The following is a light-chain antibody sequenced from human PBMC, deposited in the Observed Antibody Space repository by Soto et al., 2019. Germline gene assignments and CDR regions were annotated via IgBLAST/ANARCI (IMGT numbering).Light chain of an antibody. CDR1: GSNIGAGYD. Sequence: QSVLTQPPSVSGAPGQRVTISCTGSGSNIGAGYDVHWYQQFPRTAPKLLISGDSNRPSGVPDRFSGSKSGTSASLAITGLQTEDEADYYCQSYDSSLSGVIFGGGTKLTVL. J-gene: IGLJ2*01. CDR2: GDS. CDR3: QSYDSSLSGVI. V-gene: IGLV1-40*01.